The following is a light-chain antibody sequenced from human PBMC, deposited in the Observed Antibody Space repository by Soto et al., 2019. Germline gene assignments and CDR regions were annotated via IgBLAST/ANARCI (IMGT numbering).Light chain of an antibody. Sequence: DIQMTQSPSSLSASVGDRVTITCRASQSISSYLNWYQQKPGKAPKLLIYAAYSLQSGVPSRFSGIGSGTDFTLTISSLQPEDFATYFCQQSYTTPWTFGQGTKVEFK. CDR2: AAY. CDR1: QSISSY. J-gene: IGKJ1*01. CDR3: QQSYTTPWT. V-gene: IGKV1-39*01.